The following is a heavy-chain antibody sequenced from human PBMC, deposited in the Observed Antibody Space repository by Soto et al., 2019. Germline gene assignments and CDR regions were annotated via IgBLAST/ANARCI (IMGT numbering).Heavy chain of an antibody. CDR3: AKDLSYDILTGYYKGGTGFDY. CDR2: ISGSGGST. J-gene: IGHJ4*02. CDR1: GFTFSSYA. D-gene: IGHD3-9*01. Sequence: GGSLRLSCAASGFTFSSYAMSWVRQAPGKGLEWVSAISGSGGSTYYADSVKGRFTISRDNSKNTLYLQMDSLRAEDTAVYYCAKDLSYDILTGYYKGGTGFDYWGQGTLVTVSS. V-gene: IGHV3-23*01.